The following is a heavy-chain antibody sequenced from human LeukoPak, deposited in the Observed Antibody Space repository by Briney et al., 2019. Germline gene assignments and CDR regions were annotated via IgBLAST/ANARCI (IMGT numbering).Heavy chain of an antibody. J-gene: IGHJ6*02. Sequence: ASVKVSCKASGYTFTSYGIRWVRQAPGQGLEWMGWISAYNGNTNYAQKLQGRVTMTTDTSTSTAYMELRSLRSDDTAVYYCARGGQQPVRYYYYGMDVWGQGTTVTVSS. CDR1: GYTFTSYG. V-gene: IGHV1-18*01. CDR2: ISAYNGNT. CDR3: ARGGQQPVRYYYYGMDV. D-gene: IGHD6-13*01.